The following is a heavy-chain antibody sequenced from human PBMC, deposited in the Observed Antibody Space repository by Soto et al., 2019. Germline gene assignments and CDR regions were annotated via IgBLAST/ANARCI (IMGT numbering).Heavy chain of an antibody. CDR2: ISGSGGST. V-gene: IGHV3-23*01. J-gene: IGHJ6*02. CDR1: GFTFSSYA. Sequence: GGSLRLSCAASGFTFSSYAMSWVRQAPGKGLEWVSAISGSGGSTYYADSVKGRFTISRDNSKNTLYLQMNSLRAEDTAVYYCAKDRWIAVAGYYYYYGMDVWGQGATVTVSS. CDR3: AKDRWIAVAGYYYYYGMDV. D-gene: IGHD6-19*01.